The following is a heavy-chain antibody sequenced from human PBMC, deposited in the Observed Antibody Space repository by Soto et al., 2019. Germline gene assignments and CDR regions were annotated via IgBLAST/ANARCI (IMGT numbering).Heavy chain of an antibody. CDR2: IKSKTDGGTT. CDR1: GFTFSNAW. V-gene: IGHV3-15*01. CDR3: TTCPWIQLWLQDY. D-gene: IGHD5-18*01. J-gene: IGHJ4*02. Sequence: PGGSLRLSCAASGFTFSNAWMSWVRQAPGKGLEWVGRIKSKTDGGTTDYAAPVKGRFTISRDDSKNTLYLQMNSLKTEDTAVYYCTTCPWIQLWLQDYWGQGTLVTVSS.